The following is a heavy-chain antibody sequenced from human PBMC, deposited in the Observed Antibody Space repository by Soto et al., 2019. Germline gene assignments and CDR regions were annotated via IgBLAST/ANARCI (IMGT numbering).Heavy chain of an antibody. CDR3: ARDHLAYCSGGRCQPGGWLDP. D-gene: IGHD2-15*01. CDR2: IYYSGST. CDR1: GGSISSGGYY. Sequence: LSLTCTVSGGSISSGGYYWSWIRQHPGKGLEWIGYIYYSGSTYYNPSLKSRVTISVDTSKNQFSLKLSSVTAADTAVYYCARDHLAYCSGGRCQPGGWLDPCGQGTLVTVSS. V-gene: IGHV4-31*03. J-gene: IGHJ5*02.